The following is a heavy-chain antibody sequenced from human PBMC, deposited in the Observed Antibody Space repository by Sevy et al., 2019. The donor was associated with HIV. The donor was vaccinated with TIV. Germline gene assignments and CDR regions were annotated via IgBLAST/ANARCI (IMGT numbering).Heavy chain of an antibody. CDR1: GFTFAKYS. V-gene: IGHV3-23*01. J-gene: IGHJ4*02. CDR3: AREGCTQPHDY. Sequence: GGSLLSCAASGFTFAKYSMSWVRQAPGKGLEWVSTFSFGCGRINYADSVKGRFTISRDDSKNTLFLQMNSLRAEDTATYFCAREGCTQPHDYWGQGTLVTVSS. CDR2: FSFGCGRI. D-gene: IGHD2-8*01.